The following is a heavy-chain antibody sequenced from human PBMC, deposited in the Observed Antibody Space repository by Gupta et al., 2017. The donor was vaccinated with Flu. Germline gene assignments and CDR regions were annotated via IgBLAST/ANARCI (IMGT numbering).Heavy chain of an antibody. D-gene: IGHD3-22*01. J-gene: IGHJ6*02. CDR3: ARTPPGYYDGSGGYHYGLDV. V-gene: IGHV1-69*01. CDR1: AGTFTSYA. CDR2: VIPILGSV. Sequence: QAQPVQSGAEVKTPGSSVKVSSKSFAGTFTSYALSWVRQAPGQGLEWMGGVIPILGSVNYVQQFQGRGTITADESTSTTYMEVSGLTSGDTAVYYGARTPPGYYDGSGGYHYGLDVGGQGTTVTVSS.